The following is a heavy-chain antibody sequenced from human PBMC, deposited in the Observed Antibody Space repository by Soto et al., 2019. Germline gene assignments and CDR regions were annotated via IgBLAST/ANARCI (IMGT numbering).Heavy chain of an antibody. CDR3: ASPRQGNYDFLSGYYALDY. Sequence: SETLSLTSTVSGGSISNSRSYWGRVRPPPGKGLMWNASYDYTGGIYSTYYNPSLKSRATISVYTSKSQLSLNLRSVTAADAALYYCASPRQGNYDFLSGYYALDYWAPGALVTVSS. D-gene: IGHD3-3*01. V-gene: IGHV4-39*01. CDR2: YDYTGGI. J-gene: IGHJ4*01. CDR1: GGSISNSRSY.